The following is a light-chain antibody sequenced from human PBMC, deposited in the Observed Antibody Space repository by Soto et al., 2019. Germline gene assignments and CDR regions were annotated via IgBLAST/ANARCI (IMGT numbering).Light chain of an antibody. CDR1: QTITNC. CDR3: QQSDSNPRP. J-gene: IGKJ2*01. CDR2: AAS. Sequence: DIQMTQSPSSLSASVGDRVTIICRASQTITNCLNWYQHKPGKAPKHLIYAASSLQSGVPSRFSGSGSGTDFTLTISSLQPEDFATYYCQQSDSNPRPFAQGTKLQIK. V-gene: IGKV1-39*01.